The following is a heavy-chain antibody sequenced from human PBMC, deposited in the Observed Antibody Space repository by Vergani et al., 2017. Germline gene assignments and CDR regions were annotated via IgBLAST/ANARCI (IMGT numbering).Heavy chain of an antibody. CDR3: ARDGGKYDKDALDV. V-gene: IGHV4-61*02. CDR1: GGSFSTCGQS. D-gene: IGHD2-15*01. Sequence: QLQLQESGPGLVKPSQTLSLTCTVSGGSFSTCGQSWPWLRQSAGKGLEWIRRIYTSGATSYNPSVRSRAIMSVEASKKQFSLKLTSVTAAYTGVYYCARDGGKYDKDALDVWGQGTKVTVTS. J-gene: IGHJ3*01. CDR2: IYTSGAT.